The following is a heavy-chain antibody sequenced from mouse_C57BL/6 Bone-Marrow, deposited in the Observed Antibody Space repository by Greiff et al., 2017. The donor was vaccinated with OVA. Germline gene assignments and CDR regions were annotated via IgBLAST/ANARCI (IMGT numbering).Heavy chain of an antibody. CDR3: ARSGITTVEGDFAMDY. CDR2: IYPGSGRT. Sequence: VKLQQPGAELVKPGASVKMSCKASGYTFTSYWITWVKQRPGQGLEWIGDIYPGSGRTNYNEKFKSKATLTVDTSSSTAYMQLSSLPSEDSAVYYCARSGITTVEGDFAMDYWGQGTSVTVSS. D-gene: IGHD1-1*01. V-gene: IGHV1-55*01. J-gene: IGHJ4*01. CDR1: GYTFTSYW.